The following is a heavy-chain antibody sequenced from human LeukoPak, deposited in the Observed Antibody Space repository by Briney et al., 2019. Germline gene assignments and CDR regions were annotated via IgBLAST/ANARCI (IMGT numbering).Heavy chain of an antibody. CDR1: GGSFSGYY. V-gene: IGHV4-34*01. D-gene: IGHD2-2*02. CDR3: ARGYCSSTSCYTVDY. Sequence: SETLSLTCAVYGGSFSGYYWSWIRQPPGKGLEWIGEINHSGSTNYNPSLKSRVTISVDTSKNRFSLKLSSVTAADTAVYYCARGYCSSTSCYTVDYWGQGTLVTVSS. J-gene: IGHJ4*02. CDR2: INHSGST.